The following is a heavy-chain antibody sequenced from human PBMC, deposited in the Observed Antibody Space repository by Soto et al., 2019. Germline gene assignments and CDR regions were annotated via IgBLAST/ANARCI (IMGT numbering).Heavy chain of an antibody. V-gene: IGHV3-30*03. CDR3: ATIESGSITYYFDD. CDR2: ISYDGSNK. D-gene: IGHD1-26*01. Sequence: GGSLRLSCAASGFTFSIYGMHWVRHAPGKGLEWVAVISYDGSNKYYADSVKGRFTISRDNSKNTLYLQMNSLRAEDTAVYYCATIESGSITYYFDDWAQGTLVTVSS. J-gene: IGHJ4*02. CDR1: GFTFSIYG.